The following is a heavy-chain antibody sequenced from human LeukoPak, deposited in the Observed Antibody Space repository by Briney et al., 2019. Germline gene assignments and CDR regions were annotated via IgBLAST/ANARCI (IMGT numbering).Heavy chain of an antibody. J-gene: IGHJ4*02. CDR2: MNPNSGNT. CDR3: ARVQFDYGDYDFDY. Sequence: ASVKVSCKASGYTFTSYDINWVRQATGQGLEWMGWMNPNSGNTGYAQKFQGRVTITRNTSISTAYMELSSLRSEDTAVYYCARVQFDYGDYDFDYWGQGTLVTVSS. CDR1: GYTFTSYD. V-gene: IGHV1-8*03. D-gene: IGHD4-17*01.